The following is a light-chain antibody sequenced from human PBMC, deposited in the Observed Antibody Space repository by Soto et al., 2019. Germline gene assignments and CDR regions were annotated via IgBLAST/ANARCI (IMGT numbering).Light chain of an antibody. V-gene: IGKV3-20*01. CDR1: QTIKDNS. Sequence: EIVLTQSPGTLSLSPGERATLSCRASQTIKDNSLAWYQQKPGQAPRLLIYGASTRATGIPDRFSGSGSGTDFTLTISRLEPEDFAVYYCQQFGGSPMYTFGQGTTLEIK. CDR2: GAS. CDR3: QQFGGSPMYT. J-gene: IGKJ2*01.